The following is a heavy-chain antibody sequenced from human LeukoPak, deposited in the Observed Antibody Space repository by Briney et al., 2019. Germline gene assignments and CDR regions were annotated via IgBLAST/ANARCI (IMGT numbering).Heavy chain of an antibody. J-gene: IGHJ4*02. CDR3: AEGRVWSGHSPFDY. Sequence: PSETLSLTCTVSGGSISSSSYYWGWIRQPPGKGLEWIGSIYYSGSTYYNPSLKSRVTISVDTSKNQFSLKLSSVTAADTAVYYCAEGRVWSGHSPFDYWGQGTLVTVSS. V-gene: IGHV4-39*07. D-gene: IGHD3-3*01. CDR1: GGSISSSSYY. CDR2: IYYSGST.